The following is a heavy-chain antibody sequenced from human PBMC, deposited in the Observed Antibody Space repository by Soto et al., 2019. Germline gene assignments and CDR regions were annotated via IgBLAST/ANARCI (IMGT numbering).Heavy chain of an antibody. V-gene: IGHV4-34*01. CDR2: INHSGST. D-gene: IGHD2-15*01. Sequence: SETLPLTCAVYGGSFSGYYWRWIRQPPGKGLEWIGEINHSGSTNYNPSLKSRVTISVDTSKNQFSLKLSSVTAADTAVYYCARAGGRVYYYYYGMEVWGQGTTVT. CDR1: GGSFSGYY. J-gene: IGHJ6*02. CDR3: ARAGGRVYYYYYGMEV.